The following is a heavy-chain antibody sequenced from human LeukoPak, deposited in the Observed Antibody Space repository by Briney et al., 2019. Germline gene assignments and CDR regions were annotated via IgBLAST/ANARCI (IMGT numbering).Heavy chain of an antibody. Sequence: PGGSLRLSCAASGFTFSSYSMNWVRQAPGQGLEWVSSISSSSSYIYYADSVKGRFTISRDNAKNSLYLQMNSLRAEDTAVYYCARAPIYCSGGSCYAFDIWGQGTMVTVSS. J-gene: IGHJ3*02. CDR3: ARAPIYCSGGSCYAFDI. D-gene: IGHD2-15*01. CDR1: GFTFSSYS. V-gene: IGHV3-21*01. CDR2: ISSSSSYI.